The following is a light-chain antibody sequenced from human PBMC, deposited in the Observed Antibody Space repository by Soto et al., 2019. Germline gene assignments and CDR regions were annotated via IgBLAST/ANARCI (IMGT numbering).Light chain of an antibody. CDR1: SSDVGGYNS. CDR3: CSYAGSDTHYV. Sequence: QSALTQPRSVSGSPGQSVTISCTGTSSDVGGYNSVSWYQQHPDKAPKFMIYDVSKRPSGVPDRFSGSKSGNTASLTISGFQAEDEADYYCCSYAGSDTHYVFGTGTKFTVL. V-gene: IGLV2-11*01. CDR2: DVS. J-gene: IGLJ1*01.